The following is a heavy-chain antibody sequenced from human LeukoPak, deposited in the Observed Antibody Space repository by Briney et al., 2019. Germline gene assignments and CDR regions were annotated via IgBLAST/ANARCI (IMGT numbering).Heavy chain of an antibody. J-gene: IGHJ6*03. D-gene: IGHD3-10*01. CDR1: GGSFSGYY. V-gene: IGHV4-34*01. CDR3: ARRSGSGSYYPTFYYYYYMDV. Sequence: SETLSLTCAVYGGSFSGYYWSWIRQPPGKGLEWIGEINHSGSTNYNPSLKSRVTISVDTSKNQFSLKLSSVTAADTAVYYCARRSGSGSYYPTFYYYYYMDVWGKGTTVTISS. CDR2: INHSGST.